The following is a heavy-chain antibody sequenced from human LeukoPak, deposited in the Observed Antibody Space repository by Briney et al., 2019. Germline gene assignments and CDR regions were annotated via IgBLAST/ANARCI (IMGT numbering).Heavy chain of an antibody. CDR2: IIPIFGTA. D-gene: IGHD7-27*01. J-gene: IGHJ4*02. CDR1: GGTFSSYA. Sequence: SVKVSCKASGGTFSSYAISWVRQAPGQGLEWMGGIIPIFGTANYAQKFQGRVTITADESTSTAYMELSSLRSEDTAVYYCARSPGDAPWPLFDYWGQGTLVTVSS. CDR3: ARSPGDAPWPLFDY. V-gene: IGHV1-69*01.